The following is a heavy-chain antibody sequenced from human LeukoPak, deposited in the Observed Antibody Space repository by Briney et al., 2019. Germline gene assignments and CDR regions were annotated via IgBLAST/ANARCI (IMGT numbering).Heavy chain of an antibody. V-gene: IGHV4-34*01. CDR2: INHSGST. D-gene: IGHD2-15*01. CDR3: AMCSGETRYYYYYYYMDV. J-gene: IGHJ6*03. Sequence: PSETLSLTCAVYGGSFSGYYWSWIRQPPGKGLEWMGVINHSGSTNYNPTLKRRITISIDTSKSQFSLKLSSVTATDTAVDYCAMCSGETRYYYYYYYMDVWGKGTTVTVSS. CDR1: GGSFSGYY.